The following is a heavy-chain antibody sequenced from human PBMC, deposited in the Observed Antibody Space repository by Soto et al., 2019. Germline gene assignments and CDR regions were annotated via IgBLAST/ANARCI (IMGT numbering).Heavy chain of an antibody. CDR1: GFTFSRYA. Sequence: GGSLRLSCAASGFTFSRYAIHWVRQAPGKGLEWVAVISRDGTNKYYVDSVKGRFTISRDNSRNTLYLQMNSLRHEDAAVYYCARSRSGAVADSFDFWGQGTLVT. J-gene: IGHJ4*02. CDR2: ISRDGTNK. D-gene: IGHD3-10*01. CDR3: ARSRSGAVADSFDF. V-gene: IGHV3-30*04.